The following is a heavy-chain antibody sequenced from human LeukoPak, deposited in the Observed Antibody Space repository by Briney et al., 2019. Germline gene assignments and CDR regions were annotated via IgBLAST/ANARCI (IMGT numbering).Heavy chain of an antibody. CDR3: ANLMFGRQRLGGGRDS. Sequence: ASVKVSCKVSGYTLTELSIHWVRQGLEEGLQWMGASIPENGQTLYAQNFEGRVTMTADTSTDTTFMELSSLRSEDTAIYYCANLMFGRQRLGGGRDSRGQGTLVTVSS. CDR2: SIPENGQT. CDR1: GYTLTELS. D-gene: IGHD6-25*01. J-gene: IGHJ4*02. V-gene: IGHV1-24*01.